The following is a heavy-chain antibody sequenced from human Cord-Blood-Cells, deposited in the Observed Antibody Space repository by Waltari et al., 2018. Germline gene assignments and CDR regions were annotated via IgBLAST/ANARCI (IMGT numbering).Heavy chain of an antibody. CDR1: GGSISSSSYY. J-gene: IGHJ4*02. CDR3: ARHNGESGYDDY. CDR2: IYYSGST. V-gene: IGHV4-39*01. Sequence: QLQLQESGPGLVKPSETLSLPCTVPGGSISSSSYYWGWIRQPPGKGLEWIGRIYYSGSTYSNPSLKSRLTISLDTSKNQFSLKLGSVTAADTAVYYCARHNGESGYDDYWGQGTLVTVSS. D-gene: IGHD5-12*01.